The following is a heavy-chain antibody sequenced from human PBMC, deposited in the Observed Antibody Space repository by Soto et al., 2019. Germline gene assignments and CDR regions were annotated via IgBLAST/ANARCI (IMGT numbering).Heavy chain of an antibody. J-gene: IGHJ2*01. CDR2: IIPIFGTA. CDR1: GGTFSSYA. CDR3: ASPQKAIAAAAYWYFDL. D-gene: IGHD6-13*01. V-gene: IGHV1-69*01. Sequence: QVQLVQSGAEVKKPGSSVKVSCKASGGTFSSYAISWVRQAPGQGLEWMGGIIPIFGTANYAQKFQGRVTITADESTSTAYMELSSLRYEDTAVYYCASPQKAIAAAAYWYFDLWGRGTLVTVSS.